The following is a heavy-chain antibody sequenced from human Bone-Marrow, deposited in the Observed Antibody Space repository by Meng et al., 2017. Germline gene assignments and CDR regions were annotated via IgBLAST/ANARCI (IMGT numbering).Heavy chain of an antibody. CDR1: GFTVSSYW. CDR2: ISSSSSYI. Sequence: GESLKISCAASGFTVSSYWMNWVRPAPGKGPEGVSSISSSSSYIYYADSVKGRFTISRDNAKNSLYLQMNSLRAEDTAVYYCASSSYGPIPDDYWGQGTLVTVSS. J-gene: IGHJ4*02. CDR3: ASSSYGPIPDDY. D-gene: IGHD5-18*01. V-gene: IGHV3-21*01.